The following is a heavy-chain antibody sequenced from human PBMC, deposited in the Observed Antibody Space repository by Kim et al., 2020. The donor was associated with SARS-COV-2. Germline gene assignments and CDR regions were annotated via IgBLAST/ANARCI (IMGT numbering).Heavy chain of an antibody. V-gene: IGHV3-43D*03. Sequence: GGSLRLSCAASGFTFDDYAMHWVRQAPGKGLEWVSLISWDGGSTYYADSVKGRFTISRDNSKNSLYLQMNSLRAEDTALYYCAKDPVSRGGGYSSSWYGLYFDYWGQGTLVTVSS. J-gene: IGHJ4*02. CDR2: ISWDGGST. CDR1: GFTFDDYA. D-gene: IGHD6-13*01. CDR3: AKDPVSRGGGYSSSWYGLYFDY.